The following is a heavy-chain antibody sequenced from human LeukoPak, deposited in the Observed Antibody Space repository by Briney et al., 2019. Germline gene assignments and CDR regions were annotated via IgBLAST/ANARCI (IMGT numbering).Heavy chain of an antibody. V-gene: IGHV3-23*01. Sequence: GGSLRLSCAASGFTFSSYAMSWVRQAPGKGLEWVSAISGSGGSTYYADSVKGRFTISRDNSKNTLYLQMNSLRAEDTAVYYCAKAVIVGYYDSSDYYGVDYWGQGTLVTVSS. CDR2: ISGSGGST. J-gene: IGHJ4*02. CDR3: AKAVIVGYYDSSDYYGVDY. CDR1: GFTFSSYA. D-gene: IGHD3-22*01.